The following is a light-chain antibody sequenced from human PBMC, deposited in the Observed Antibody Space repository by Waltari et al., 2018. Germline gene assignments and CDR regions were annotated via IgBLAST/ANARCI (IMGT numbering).Light chain of an antibody. J-gene: IGKJ1*01. CDR2: GAS. CDR1: QSFSSN. Sequence: EIVMTQSPATLSVSPGERATLSCRASQSFSSNLAWYQQQPGQAPRLLIDGASTRATVIPARFSGSGSGTEFTLTISSLQSEYFAVYYCQQYNNWPRTFGQGTKVEIK. V-gene: IGKV3-15*01. CDR3: QQYNNWPRT.